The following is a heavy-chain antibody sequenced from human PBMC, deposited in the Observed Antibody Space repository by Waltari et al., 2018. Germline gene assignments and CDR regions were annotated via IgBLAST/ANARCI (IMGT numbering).Heavy chain of an antibody. CDR2: IRDKAKSYTL. V-gene: IGHV3-72*01. CDR1: GFSFSDPY. CDR3: ARGYCVSNSCYCGDS. Sequence: EVPLVESGGGLVQPGGSLRLSCAASGFSFSDPYMAWVRQAPGKGLEWVARIRDKAKSYTLEYAASVKGRFIISRDDSMNSLYLQMNNLKTEDTAMYFCARGYCVSNSCYCGDSWGQGTLVTVSS. D-gene: IGHD2-2*01. J-gene: IGHJ4*02.